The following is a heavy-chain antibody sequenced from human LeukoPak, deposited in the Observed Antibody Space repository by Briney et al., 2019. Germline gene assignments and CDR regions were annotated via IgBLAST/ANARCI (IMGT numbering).Heavy chain of an antibody. CDR2: ISRSGSTK. Sequence: PGGSLRLSCAASGFTFSDYNMRWIRQAPGKGLEWVSSISRSGSTKYYADSVKGRFTISRDNAKNSLFLQMNSLRAEDTAVYYCARVLRYCSGGNCYSGGLGYMDVWGKGATVTISS. CDR3: ARVLRYCSGGNCYSGGLGYMDV. J-gene: IGHJ6*03. CDR1: GFTFSDYN. D-gene: IGHD2-15*01. V-gene: IGHV3-11*01.